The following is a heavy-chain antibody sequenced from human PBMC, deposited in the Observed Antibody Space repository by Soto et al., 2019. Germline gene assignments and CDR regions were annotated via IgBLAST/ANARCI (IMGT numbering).Heavy chain of an antibody. CDR2: ISYTGTT. D-gene: IGHD1-1*01. Sequence: QVQLQESGPGLVKPSETLSLTCAVSGGSVSSGSHYWSWLRQPPGRGLEWIAYISYTGTTDYNPSLKSRVNISIDMSKNQLYLRLGSVTAADTGVYDCARYRSDDLNSFDSLDIWGQVTMVTVSS. CDR1: GGSVSSGSHY. V-gene: IGHV4-61*01. J-gene: IGHJ3*02. CDR3: ARYRSDDLNSFDSLDI.